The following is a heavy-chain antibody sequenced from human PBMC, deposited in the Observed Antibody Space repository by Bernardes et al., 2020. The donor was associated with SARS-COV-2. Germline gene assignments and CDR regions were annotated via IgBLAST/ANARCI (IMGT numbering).Heavy chain of an antibody. Sequence: GGSLRLSCAASGFTFNTYGMHWVRRAPDKGLEWVAFIWYDGSTKYYADSVKGRFTISRDNSKNILYLQMNSLRVEDTAVYYCVRRFCAVSSACGNFYGMGVWGQGTTVTVYS. CDR2: IWYDGSTK. J-gene: IGHJ6*02. CDR3: VRRFCAVSSACGNFYGMGV. V-gene: IGHV3-33*01. D-gene: IGHD2-21*01. CDR1: GFTFNTYG.